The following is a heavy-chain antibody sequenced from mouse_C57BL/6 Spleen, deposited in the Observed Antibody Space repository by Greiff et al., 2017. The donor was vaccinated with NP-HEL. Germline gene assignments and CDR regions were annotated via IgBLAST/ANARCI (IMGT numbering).Heavy chain of an antibody. CDR3: ARSGDYGSPYYFDY. CDR1: GYSFTGYY. D-gene: IGHD1-1*01. J-gene: IGHJ2*01. V-gene: IGHV1-42*01. CDR2: INPSTGGT. Sequence: EVQLQQSGPELVKPGASVKISCKASGYSFTGYYMNWVKQSPEKSLEWIGEINPSTGGTTYNQKFKAKATLTVDKSSSTAYMQLKSLTSEDSAVYYCARSGDYGSPYYFDYWGQGTTLTVSS.